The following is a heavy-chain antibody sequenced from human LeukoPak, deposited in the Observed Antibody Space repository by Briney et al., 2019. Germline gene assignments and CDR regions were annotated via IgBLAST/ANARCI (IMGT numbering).Heavy chain of an antibody. J-gene: IGHJ4*02. CDR2: IYTSGST. Sequence: SETLSLTCTVSGGSISSYYWSWIRQPAGKGLEWIGRIYTSGSTNYNPSLKSRVTMSVDTSKSQFSLKLSSVTAADTAVYYCARSYYDYVWGSYPYFDYWGQGTLVTVSS. D-gene: IGHD3-16*02. V-gene: IGHV4-4*07. CDR1: GGSISSYY. CDR3: ARSYYDYVWGSYPYFDY.